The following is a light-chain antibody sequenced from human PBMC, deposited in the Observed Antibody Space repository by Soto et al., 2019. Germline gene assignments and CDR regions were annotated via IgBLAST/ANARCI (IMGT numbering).Light chain of an antibody. CDR3: QVWDSSSDHWV. CDR1: NIGSKS. Sequence: SYELTQPPSVSVAPGQTARITCRGNNIGSKSVLWYQQKPGQAPVLVVYDDSDRPSGIPERFSGSTSGNTATLTISRVEAGDEADYYCQVWDSSSDHWVFGGGTKLTVL. CDR2: DDS. V-gene: IGLV3-21*02. J-gene: IGLJ3*02.